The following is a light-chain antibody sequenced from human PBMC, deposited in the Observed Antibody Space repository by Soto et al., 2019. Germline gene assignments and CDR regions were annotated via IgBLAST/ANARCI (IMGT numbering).Light chain of an antibody. V-gene: IGKV1-5*01. CDR3: QQYTSYSWT. Sequence: IQMSQSPPTLSASVGDRVTFTCRARQSSRSRLAWYQQKPGKAPSLLLSGASTLKNGVPSRFSASRSGTEFTLIISSLKTDDCATYYCQQYTSYSWTFGQGTKVDI. CDR2: GAS. CDR1: QSSRSR. J-gene: IGKJ1*01.